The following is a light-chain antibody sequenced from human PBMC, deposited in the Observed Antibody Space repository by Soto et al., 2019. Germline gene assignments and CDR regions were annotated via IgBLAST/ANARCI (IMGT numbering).Light chain of an antibody. CDR3: QQYTSYSRT. CDR2: KAS. Sequence: DIQMTQSPSTLSASVGDRVTITCRASQTINSWLAWYQQKPGKAPKLLIYKASSLESGAPSRFSGSGSGTEFTPTISSLQPDDFANYYCQQYTSYSRTFGQRTKVEIK. J-gene: IGKJ1*01. CDR1: QTINSW. V-gene: IGKV1-5*03.